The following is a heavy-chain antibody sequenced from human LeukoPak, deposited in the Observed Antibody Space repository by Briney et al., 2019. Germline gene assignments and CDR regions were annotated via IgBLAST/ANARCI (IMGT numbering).Heavy chain of an antibody. J-gene: IGHJ6*02. CDR2: IYYSGST. D-gene: IGHD6-6*01. Sequence: PSETLSLTCTVSAGPINNYYWGWIRQPPGKGLEWIGYIYYSGSTNYNPSLKSRVTISVDTSKKQVSLNLSSVTAADTAVYYCARVAARYVGMDVWGQGTTVTVSS. CDR3: ARVAARYVGMDV. CDR1: AGPINNYY. V-gene: IGHV4-59*01.